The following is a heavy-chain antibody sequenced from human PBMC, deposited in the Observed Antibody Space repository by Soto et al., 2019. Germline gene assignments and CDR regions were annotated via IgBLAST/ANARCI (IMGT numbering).Heavy chain of an antibody. V-gene: IGHV4-34*01. Sequence: SETLSLTCAVYGGSFSGYYWSWIRQPPGKGLEWSGEINHSGSTNYNPSLKSRVTISVDTSKNQFSLKLSSVTAADTAVYYCARGSIAAAGAGGMDVWGQGTTVTVSS. J-gene: IGHJ6*02. D-gene: IGHD6-13*01. CDR3: ARGSIAAAGAGGMDV. CDR2: INHSGST. CDR1: GGSFSGYY.